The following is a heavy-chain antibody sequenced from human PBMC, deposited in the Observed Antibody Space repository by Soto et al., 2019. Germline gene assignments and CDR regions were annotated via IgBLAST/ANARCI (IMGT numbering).Heavy chain of an antibody. D-gene: IGHD1-26*01. Sequence: SGPTLVNPTQTLTLTCTFSGSSLSTSGMRVSWIRQPPGKALEWLARIDWDDDKFYITSLKTRLTISKDTSKNQVVLTMTNMDPVDTATYYCARMSYPGYYYYGMDVWGQGTTVTVSS. CDR1: GSSLSTSGMR. J-gene: IGHJ6*02. CDR2: IDWDDDK. CDR3: ARMSYPGYYYYGMDV. V-gene: IGHV2-70*04.